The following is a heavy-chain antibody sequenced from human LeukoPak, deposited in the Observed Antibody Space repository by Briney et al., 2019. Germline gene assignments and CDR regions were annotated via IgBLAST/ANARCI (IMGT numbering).Heavy chain of an antibody. CDR1: GFTFSNYA. Sequence: GGSLRLSCAASGFTFSNYAMTWVRQAQGKGLQWVSAITGSGGTTYYADSAKGRFAISRDNSKNTLYLQMNSLRAEDTAVYYCATLMRGPTGYSGYGGEDYWGQGTLVTVSS. D-gene: IGHD5-12*01. J-gene: IGHJ4*02. CDR3: ATLMRGPTGYSGYGGEDY. V-gene: IGHV3-23*01. CDR2: ITGSGGTT.